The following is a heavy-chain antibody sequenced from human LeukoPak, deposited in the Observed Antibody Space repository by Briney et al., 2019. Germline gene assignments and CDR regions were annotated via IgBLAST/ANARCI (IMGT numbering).Heavy chain of an antibody. V-gene: IGHV3-21*01. J-gene: IGHJ3*02. D-gene: IGHD3-10*01. CDR3: ARGVYGSGTRDAFDI. Sequence: GGSLRLSCAASGFTFSSYSMNWVRQAPGKGLEWVPSISSCSNYIYYADSVKGRFTVSRDNAKNSLYLQMNSLRAEDTAVYYCARGVYGSGTRDAFDIWGQGTMVTVSS. CDR2: ISSCSNYI. CDR1: GFTFSSYS.